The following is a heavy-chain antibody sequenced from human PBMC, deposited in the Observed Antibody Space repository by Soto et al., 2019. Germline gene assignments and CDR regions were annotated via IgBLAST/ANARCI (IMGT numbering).Heavy chain of an antibody. D-gene: IGHD6-19*01. V-gene: IGHV3-15*01. CDR2: IKSKTDGGTT. Sequence: GGSLRLSCAASGFTFSNAWMSWVRQAPGKGLEWVGRIKSKTDGGTTDYAAPVKGRFTISRDDSKNTLYLQMNSLKTEDTAVYYCTTAGVAVADLDYYYGMDVWGQGTTVTVSS. CDR3: TTAGVAVADLDYYYGMDV. CDR1: GFTFSNAW. J-gene: IGHJ6*02.